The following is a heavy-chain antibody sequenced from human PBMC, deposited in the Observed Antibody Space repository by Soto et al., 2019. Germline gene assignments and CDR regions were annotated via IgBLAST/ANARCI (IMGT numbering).Heavy chain of an antibody. J-gene: IGHJ5*02. V-gene: IGHV4-4*02. D-gene: IGHD2-15*01. CDR2: IYHSGST. Sequence: SETLSLTCAVSGGSISSSNWWSWVRQPPGKGLEWIGEIYHSGSTNYNPSLKSRVTISVDKSKNQFSLRLSSVTAADTAVYYCAQHCSGGSCYSPLFDPWGQGTLVTVSS. CDR3: AQHCSGGSCYSPLFDP. CDR1: GGSISSSNW.